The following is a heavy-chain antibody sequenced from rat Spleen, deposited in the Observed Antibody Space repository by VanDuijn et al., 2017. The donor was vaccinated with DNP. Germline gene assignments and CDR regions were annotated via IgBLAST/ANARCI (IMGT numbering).Heavy chain of an antibody. CDR3: TRWSLYFDY. CDR2: ISYSGST. J-gene: IGHJ2*01. Sequence: EVQLQESGSGLVKPSQSLSLTCSVTGYSITSNYWGWIRKFPGNKMEYVGHISYSGSTNYNPSLKSRISITRDTSKNLFFLHLNSVTTEDTATYYCTRWSLYFDYWGQGVMVTVSS. V-gene: IGHV3-1*01. CDR1: GYSITSNY.